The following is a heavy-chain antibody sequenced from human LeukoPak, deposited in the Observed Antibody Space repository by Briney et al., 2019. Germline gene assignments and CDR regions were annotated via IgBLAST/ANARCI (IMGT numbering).Heavy chain of an antibody. D-gene: IGHD3-10*01. V-gene: IGHV3-74*01. CDR2: INSDGSST. Sequence: TGGSLRLSCAASGFTFSGYWMHWVRHAPGKWLVWVSRINSDGSSTSYADSVKGRFTISRDNAKNTLYLQMNSLRAEDTAVYYCARGRYYGSGSYYKGPYWGQGTLVTVSS. J-gene: IGHJ4*02. CDR1: GFTFSGYW. CDR3: ARGRYYGSGSYYKGPY.